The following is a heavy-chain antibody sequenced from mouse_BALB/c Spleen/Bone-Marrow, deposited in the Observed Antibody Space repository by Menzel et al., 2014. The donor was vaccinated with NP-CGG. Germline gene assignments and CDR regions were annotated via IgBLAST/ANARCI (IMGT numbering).Heavy chain of an antibody. CDR2: ISYSGNA. V-gene: IGHV3-8*02. J-gene: IGHJ2*01. CDR3: ARGNGYHFDY. CDR1: GDSITSSY. Sequence: EVKLVESGPSLVKPSQTLPLTCSVTGDSITSSYWNWIRKFPGNKFEYMGYISYSGNAYYNPSLKSRISLTRDTSKNXYYLQLNSVTTEDTATYFCARGNGYHFDYWGQGTTLTVSS. D-gene: IGHD1-2*01.